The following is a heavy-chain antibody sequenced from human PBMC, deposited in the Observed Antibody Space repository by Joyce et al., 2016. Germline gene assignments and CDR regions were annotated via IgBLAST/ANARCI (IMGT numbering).Heavy chain of an antibody. CDR2: IKPKTDGGTT. CDR1: GIPLNNAW. V-gene: IGHV3-15*01. D-gene: IGHD6-19*01. Sequence: EVQLVESGGGLVKPGGCLRLSCAAAGIPLNNAWMSWGRQASGTGLEWVCRIKPKTDGGTTDYAAPVKGSFTISRDDSKTTLFLQMSSLKTEDTAVYYCTTDGYTSDWYAFWGQGALVTVSS. J-gene: IGHJ4*02. CDR3: TTDGYTSDWYAF.